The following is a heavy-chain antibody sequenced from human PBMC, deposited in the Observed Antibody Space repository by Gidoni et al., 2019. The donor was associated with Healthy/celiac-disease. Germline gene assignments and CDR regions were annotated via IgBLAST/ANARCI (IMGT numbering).Heavy chain of an antibody. CDR2: INPNSSGT. V-gene: IGHV1-2*02. D-gene: IGHD5-12*01. Sequence: VQLVQSGAEVKTPGASVKVSCKASGYTFTGYYMHWVRQAPGQGLEWMGGINPNSSGTNYAQKFQGRVTMTRDTSITTAYMELSRLRSDDTAVYYFASVGGYSGYDWSSDYCGQGTLVTVSS. CDR1: GYTFTGYY. CDR3: ASVGGYSGYDWSSDY. J-gene: IGHJ4*02.